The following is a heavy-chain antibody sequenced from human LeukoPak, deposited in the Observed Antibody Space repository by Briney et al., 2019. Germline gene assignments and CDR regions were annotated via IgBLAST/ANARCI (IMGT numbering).Heavy chain of an antibody. J-gene: IGHJ5*02. D-gene: IGHD3-9*01. CDR2: IIPILGTA. CDR1: GGTFSSYA. V-gene: IGHV1-69*10. CDR3: ARDAAGYYDILTGYYKSPNWFDP. Sequence: ASVKVSCKASGGTFSSYAISWVRQAPGQGLEWMGGIIPILGTANYAQKFQGRVTITADKSTSTAYMELSSLRSEDTAVYYCARDAAGYYDILTGYYKSPNWFDPWGQGTLVTVSS.